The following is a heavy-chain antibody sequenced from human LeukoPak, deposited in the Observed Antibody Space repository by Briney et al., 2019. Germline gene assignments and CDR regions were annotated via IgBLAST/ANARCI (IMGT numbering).Heavy chain of an antibody. CDR2: INPSGGST. CDR3: AKDDAWIQFGN. J-gene: IGHJ4*02. Sequence: ASVKVSCKASGYTSTSYYMHWVRQAPGQGLEWMGIINPSGGSTSYAQKFQGRVTMTRDTSTSTVYMELSSLRSEDTAVYYCAKDDAWIQFGNWGRGTLVTVSS. CDR1: GYTSTSYY. V-gene: IGHV1-46*01. D-gene: IGHD5-24*01.